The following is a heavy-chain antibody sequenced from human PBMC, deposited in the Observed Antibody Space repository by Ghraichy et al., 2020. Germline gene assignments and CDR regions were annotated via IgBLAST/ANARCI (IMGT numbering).Heavy chain of an antibody. D-gene: IGHD6-19*01. CDR1: GFTFSSYS. CDR3: ARGRLIAVAGDFDY. Sequence: GGSLRLSCAASGFTFSSYSMNWVRQAPGKGLEWVSSISSSSSYIYYADSVKGRFTISRDNAKNSLYLQMNSLRADDTAVYYCARGRLIAVAGDFDYWGQGTLVTVSS. J-gene: IGHJ4*02. V-gene: IGHV3-21*01. CDR2: ISSSSSYI.